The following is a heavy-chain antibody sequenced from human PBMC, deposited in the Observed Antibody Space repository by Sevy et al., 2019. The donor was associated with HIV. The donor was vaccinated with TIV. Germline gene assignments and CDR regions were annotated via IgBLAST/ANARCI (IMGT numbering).Heavy chain of an antibody. V-gene: IGHV1-69*13. Sequence: ASVKVSCKASGGTFSSYAISWVRQAPGQGLEWMGGIIPIFGTANYPQKFQGRDTITADESTSTAYMELSSLRSEDTAVYYCASGNRRSCTSCYIGDVSDYYYYYGMDVWGQGTTVTVSS. CDR2: IIPIFGTA. J-gene: IGHJ6*02. CDR1: GGTFSSYA. CDR3: ASGNRRSCTSCYIGDVSDYYYYYGMDV. D-gene: IGHD2-2*02.